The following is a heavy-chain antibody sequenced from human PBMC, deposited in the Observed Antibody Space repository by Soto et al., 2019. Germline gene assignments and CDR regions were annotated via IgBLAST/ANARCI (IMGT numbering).Heavy chain of an antibody. CDR2: IRSKAYGGTT. V-gene: IGHV3-49*03. Sequence: PGGPLRLSCTAYGFTFGDYAMSWFRQAPGKGLEWVGFIRSKAYGGTTEYAASVKGRFTISRDDSKSIAYLQMNSLKTEDTAVYYCTRVPQYLRFLEWLSPHYYGMDVWGQGTTVTVSS. CDR1: GFTFGDYA. D-gene: IGHD3-3*01. J-gene: IGHJ6*02. CDR3: TRVPQYLRFLEWLSPHYYGMDV.